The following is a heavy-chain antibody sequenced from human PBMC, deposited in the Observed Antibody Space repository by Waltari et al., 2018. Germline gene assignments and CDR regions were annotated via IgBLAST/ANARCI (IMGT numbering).Heavy chain of an antibody. Sequence: QVQLVQSGAEVKKPGAPGRVSCQASGYTFPSCYITWVRQGTGQGLEWMGWLNPNSGNRGDAQKFQGRVTMTWNTSISTAYMELSSLRSEDTAVYYCATSGGYSYGFGVFDIWGQGTMVTVSS. CDR2: LNPNSGNR. CDR1: GYTFPSCY. V-gene: IGHV1-8*02. J-gene: IGHJ3*02. D-gene: IGHD5-18*01. CDR3: ATSGGYSYGFGVFDI.